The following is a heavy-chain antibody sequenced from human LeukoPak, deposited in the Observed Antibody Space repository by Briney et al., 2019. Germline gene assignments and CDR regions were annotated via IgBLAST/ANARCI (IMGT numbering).Heavy chain of an antibody. CDR1: GGSISSYY. D-gene: IGHD6-19*01. Sequence: PSETLSLTCTVSGGSISSYYWSWIRQPPGKGLEWIGYIYYSGSTNYNPSLKSRVTISVDTSKNQFSLKLSSVTAADTAVYYCARSYSSGWGEDYFDYWGQGTLVTVSS. V-gene: IGHV4-59*01. J-gene: IGHJ4*02. CDR3: ARSYSSGWGEDYFDY. CDR2: IYYSGST.